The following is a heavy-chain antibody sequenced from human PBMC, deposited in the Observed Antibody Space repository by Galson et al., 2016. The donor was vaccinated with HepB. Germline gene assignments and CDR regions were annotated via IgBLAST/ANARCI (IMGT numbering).Heavy chain of an antibody. J-gene: IGHJ2*01. D-gene: IGHD4-17*01. V-gene: IGHV4-30-4*01. CDR1: GGSINSGEFY. CDR3: ASATTVTTYWYFDL. CDR2: VYYSGFP. Sequence: TLSLTCTVSGGSINSGEFYWSWIRQPPGKGLEWIGYVYYSGFPYYNPSLKSRVTISLDTSKNQFSLKLNSVTAADAAVYYCASATTVTTYWYFDLWGRGTLVTGAS.